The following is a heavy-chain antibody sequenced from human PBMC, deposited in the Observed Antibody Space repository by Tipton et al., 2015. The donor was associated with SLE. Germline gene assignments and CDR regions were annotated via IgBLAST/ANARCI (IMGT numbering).Heavy chain of an antibody. J-gene: IGHJ4*02. D-gene: IGHD3-16*02. V-gene: IGHV4-34*01. CDR1: GFSFSESG. CDR3: ARGDQDYVWGSYRYTSPLDY. CDR2: INHHGGT. Sequence: LRLSCAASGFSFSESGMHWVRQAPGKGLEWVGEINHHGGTKYNPSLKSRVTISVDTSKSQYSLKLSSVTAADTAVYYCARGDQDYVWGSYRYTSPLDYWGQGTLVTVSS.